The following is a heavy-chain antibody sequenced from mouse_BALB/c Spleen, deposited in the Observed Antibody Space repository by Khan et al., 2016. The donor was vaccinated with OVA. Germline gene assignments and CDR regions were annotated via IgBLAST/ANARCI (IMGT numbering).Heavy chain of an antibody. D-gene: IGHD1-3*01. Sequence: EVQLQESGPGLVKPSQSLSLTCTVTGYSITSDYAWNWIRQFPGNKLEWMGYISYSGSANYNPALKSRISITRDTSKKPFFHQLNSVTTEDTATYYCSRDSSRYNDAMDYWGQGTSVTVSS. CDR3: SRDSSRYNDAMDY. V-gene: IGHV3-2*02. CDR2: ISYSGSA. CDR1: GYSITSDYA. J-gene: IGHJ4*01.